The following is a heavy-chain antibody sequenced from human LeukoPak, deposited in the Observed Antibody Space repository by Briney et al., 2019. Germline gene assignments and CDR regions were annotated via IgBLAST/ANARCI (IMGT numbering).Heavy chain of an antibody. Sequence: ASVKVSCKASGYTFTGYYMHWVRQAPGQGLEWMGWISAYNGNTNYAQKLQGRVTMTTDTSTSTAYMELRSLRSDDTAVYYCARDLEPSYYYGSGSHNWFDPWGQGTLVTVSS. CDR1: GYTFTGYY. CDR3: ARDLEPSYYYGSGSHNWFDP. CDR2: ISAYNGNT. J-gene: IGHJ5*02. D-gene: IGHD3-10*01. V-gene: IGHV1-18*04.